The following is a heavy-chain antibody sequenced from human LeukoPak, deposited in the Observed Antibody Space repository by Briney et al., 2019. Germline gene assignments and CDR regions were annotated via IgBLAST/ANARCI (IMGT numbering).Heavy chain of an antibody. Sequence: SVKVSCKASRGTFSSYAISWVRQAPGQGLEWMGGIIPIFGTANYAQKFQGRVKITADESTSTAYMKLSSLRSDDTAVYYCARDRRGRYCSSISCYLGCFDPWGQGTLVTVSS. J-gene: IGHJ5*02. CDR3: ARDRRGRYCSSISCYLGCFDP. D-gene: IGHD2-2*01. V-gene: IGHV1-69*13. CDR2: IIPIFGTA. CDR1: RGTFSSYA.